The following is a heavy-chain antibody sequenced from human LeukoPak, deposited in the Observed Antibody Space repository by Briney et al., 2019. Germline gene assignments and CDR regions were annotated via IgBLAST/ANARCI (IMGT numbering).Heavy chain of an antibody. V-gene: IGHV3-48*01. J-gene: IGHJ4*02. CDR3: ARVLDQEGYY. Sequence: PGGSLRLSCAASGFTFSSDSMNWVRQAPGKGLEWVSYISSSSSTIYYADSVKGRFTISRHNAKNSLYLQMNSLRAEDTAVYYCARVLDQEGYYWGQGTLVTVSS. CDR1: GFTFSSDS. CDR2: ISSSSSTI.